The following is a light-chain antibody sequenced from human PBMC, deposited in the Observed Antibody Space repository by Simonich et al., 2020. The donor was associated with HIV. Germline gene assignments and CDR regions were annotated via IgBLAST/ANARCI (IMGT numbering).Light chain of an antibody. CDR2: GAS. CDR1: QSVNSN. Sequence: EIVMTQSPATLSVSPGERATLSCRASQSVNSNLARYQQKPGQAPRLLICGASTRATGIPARFSGGGSGTDFTLTISSLQPEDFATYSCQQSYSTPWTFGQGTKVEIK. V-gene: IGKV3-15*01. J-gene: IGKJ1*01. CDR3: QQSYSTPWT.